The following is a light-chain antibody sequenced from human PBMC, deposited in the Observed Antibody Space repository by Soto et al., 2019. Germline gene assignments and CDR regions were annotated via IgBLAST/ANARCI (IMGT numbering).Light chain of an antibody. V-gene: IGLV2-8*01. CDR2: DVI. CDR3: SSYAGGNNLI. CDR1: SSDVGYYHF. J-gene: IGLJ2*01. Sequence: QSALTQPPSASGSPGQSVTISCTGTSSDVGYYHFVSWYQQHPGKAPKLIIYDVIKRPSGVPHRFSGSKSGNRASLTVSGLQAEDEADYYCSSYAGGNNLIFGGGTKLTVL.